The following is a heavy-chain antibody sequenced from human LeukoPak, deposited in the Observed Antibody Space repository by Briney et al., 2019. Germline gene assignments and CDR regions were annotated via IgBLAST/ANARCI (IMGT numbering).Heavy chain of an antibody. CDR3: ARDKERITIFGVVIPDSDY. D-gene: IGHD3-3*01. CDR2: ISGSGAST. CDR1: GFTFTNYA. J-gene: IGHJ4*02. Sequence: GGSLRLSCAASGFTFTNYAMSWVRQAPGKGLEWVSAISGSGASTYYADSVKGRFTISRDNAKNSLYLQMNSLRAEDTAVYYCARDKERITIFGVVIPDSDYWGQGTLVTVSS. V-gene: IGHV3-23*01.